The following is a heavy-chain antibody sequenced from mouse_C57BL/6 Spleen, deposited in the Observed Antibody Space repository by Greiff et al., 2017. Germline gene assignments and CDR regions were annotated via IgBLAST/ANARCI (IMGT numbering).Heavy chain of an antibody. CDR2: INPYNGDT. J-gene: IGHJ2*01. D-gene: IGHD1-1*01. CDR1: GYSFTGYF. Sequence: DVQLQESGPELVKPGDSVKISCKASGYSFTGYFMNWVMQSHGKSLEWIGRINPYNGDTFYNQKFKGKATLTVDKSSSTAHMELRSLTSEDSAVYYCARDYYGSSFDYWGQGTTLTVSS. CDR3: ARDYYGSSFDY. V-gene: IGHV1-20*01.